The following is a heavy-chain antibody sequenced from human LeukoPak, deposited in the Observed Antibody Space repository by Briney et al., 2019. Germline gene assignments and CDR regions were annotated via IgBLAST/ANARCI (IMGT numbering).Heavy chain of an antibody. CDR1: GFVFSNYG. CDR2: LRYGGSNE. V-gene: IGHV3-30*02. CDR3: AKSRAPTADPDAFDV. Sequence: PGGSLRLSCVGSGFVFSNYGIHWVRQAPGKGLEWVAFLRYGGSNEFYADSVKGRFTISRDNSRHSLFLQMTSLRPEDTAMYYCAKSRAPTADPDAFDVWGRGTMVSVSS. D-gene: IGHD1-14*01. J-gene: IGHJ3*01.